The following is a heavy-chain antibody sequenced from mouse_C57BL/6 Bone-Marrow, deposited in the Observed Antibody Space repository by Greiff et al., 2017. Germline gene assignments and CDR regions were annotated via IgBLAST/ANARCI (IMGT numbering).Heavy chain of an antibody. D-gene: IGHD2-5*01. CDR1: GYTFTGYW. CDR3: ARESNLIYWYFDV. CDR2: ILPGSGST. J-gene: IGHJ1*03. V-gene: IGHV1-9*01. Sequence: VQLQQSGAELMKPGASVKLSCKASGYTFTGYWIEWVKQRPGHGLEWIGEILPGSGSTNYNEKFKGKATFTADTSSKPAYMQLSSLTTEDSAIYYCARESNLIYWYFDVWGTGTTVTVSS.